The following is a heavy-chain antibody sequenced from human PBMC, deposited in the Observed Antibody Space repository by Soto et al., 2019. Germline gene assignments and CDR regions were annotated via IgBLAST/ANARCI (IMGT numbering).Heavy chain of an antibody. D-gene: IGHD3-16*02. CDR2: IKQDGSEK. J-gene: IGHJ6*02. V-gene: IGHV3-7*01. CDR1: GFTFSSYW. CDR3: ARVSEEVRLGVILIYYYYGMDV. Sequence: EVQLVESGGGLVQPGGSLRLSCAASGFTFSSYWMSWVRQAPGKGLEWVANIKQDGSEKYYVDSVKGRFTISRDNAKNSLYLQMNSLRAEDTAVYYCARVSEEVRLGVILIYYYYGMDVWGQGTTVTVSS.